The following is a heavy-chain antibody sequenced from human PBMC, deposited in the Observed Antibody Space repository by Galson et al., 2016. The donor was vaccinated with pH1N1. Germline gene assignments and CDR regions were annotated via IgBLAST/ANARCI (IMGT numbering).Heavy chain of an antibody. CDR2: VYWDDDK. J-gene: IGHJ4*02. V-gene: IGHV2-5*02. CDR1: GFSLRTRRVG. Sequence: PALVKSTQTLTLTCTFSGFSLRTRRVGVGWIRQPPGKALEWLALVYWDDDKRYSPSLTTRLTITQDTSRNQVVLTMTNMHPVDTDTYYCARQLGGCTDGSCQLRLSDFLGQGIQVIVSS. CDR3: ARQLGGCTDGSCQLRLSDF. D-gene: IGHD2-15*01.